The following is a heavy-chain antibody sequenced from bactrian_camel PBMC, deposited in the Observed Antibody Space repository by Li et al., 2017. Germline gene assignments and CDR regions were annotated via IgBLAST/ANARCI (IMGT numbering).Heavy chain of an antibody. CDR3: AADAVNLQLARGYNY. CDR1: GFTSADYY. V-gene: IGHV3-2*01. J-gene: IGHJ4*01. D-gene: IGHD6*01. Sequence: HVQLVESGGGLVQPGGSLTLACSASGFTSADYYITWVRLPPGKGLEWVASIYGDGASTYFADSVKGRFTISRDNAKNTLYLQMNNLKVEDTAMHYCAADAVNLQLARGYNYWGQGTQVTVS. CDR2: IYGDGAST.